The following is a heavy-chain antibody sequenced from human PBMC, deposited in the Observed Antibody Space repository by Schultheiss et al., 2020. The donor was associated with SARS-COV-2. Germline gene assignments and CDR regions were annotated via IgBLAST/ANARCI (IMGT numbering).Heavy chain of an antibody. J-gene: IGHJ4*02. D-gene: IGHD6-6*01. CDR2: IYSGGST. V-gene: IGHV3-53*01. CDR3: STLIAA. CDR1: GFTFSSYS. Sequence: GGSLRLSCAASGFTFSSYSMNWVRQAPGKGLEWVSVIYSGGSTYYADSVKGRFTISRDNSKNTLYLQMSSLKIEDTAIYYCSTLIAAWGQGTLVTVSS.